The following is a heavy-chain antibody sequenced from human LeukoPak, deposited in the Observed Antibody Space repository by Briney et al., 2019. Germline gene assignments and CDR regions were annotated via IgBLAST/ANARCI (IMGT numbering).Heavy chain of an antibody. CDR1: GFTFSSNG. CDR2: ITGSGGGT. Sequence: VGSLRLSCAASGFTFSSNGMSWVRQVTGKGLDWVSSITGSGGGTFYADSVKGRFTISRDNSNNMVYLQMNSLRAEDTAVYYCAKRFSGYFFDYWGLGTLVTVSS. CDR3: AKRFSGYFFDY. V-gene: IGHV3-23*01. D-gene: IGHD3-3*02. J-gene: IGHJ4*02.